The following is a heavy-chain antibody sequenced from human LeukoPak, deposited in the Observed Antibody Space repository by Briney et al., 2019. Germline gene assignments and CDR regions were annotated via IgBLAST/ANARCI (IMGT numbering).Heavy chain of an antibody. CDR1: GGSISSYY. J-gene: IGHJ4*02. Sequence: SETLSLTCGVSGGSISSYYWSWIRQPPGKGLEWIGYIYYSGNTNYNPSLKSRVTISVDTSKNQFSLKLSPVTAADTAVYYCARGPTGIAFDYWGQGTLVTVSS. CDR3: ARGPTGIAFDY. D-gene: IGHD6-13*01. V-gene: IGHV4-59*01. CDR2: IYYSGNT.